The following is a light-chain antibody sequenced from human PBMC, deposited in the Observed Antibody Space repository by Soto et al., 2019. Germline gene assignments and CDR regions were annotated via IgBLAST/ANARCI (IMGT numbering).Light chain of an antibody. CDR3: QQYGSSPAT. CDR1: QSVSSSY. J-gene: IGKJ4*01. V-gene: IGKV3-20*01. CDR2: GAS. Sequence: EIVMPQSPGTLSLSPGERAPLSCRASQSVSSSYLAWYQQKPGQAPRLLIYGASSRATGIPDRFSGSGSGTDFTLTISRLEPEDFAVYYCQQYGSSPATVGGGTKVDIK.